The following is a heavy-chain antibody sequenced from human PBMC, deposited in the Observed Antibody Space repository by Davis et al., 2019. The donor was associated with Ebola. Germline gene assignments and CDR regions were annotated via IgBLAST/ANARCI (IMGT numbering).Heavy chain of an antibody. CDR1: GYTFTGYY. J-gene: IGHJ6*02. Sequence: ASVKVSCKASGYTFTGYYMHWVRQAPGQGLEWMGWINPNSGGTNYAQKFQGWVTMTRDTSISTAYMELSRLRSGDTAVYYCARDRRIAAAGTIYYGMDVWGQGTTVTVSS. CDR3: ARDRRIAAAGTIYYGMDV. CDR2: INPNSGGT. D-gene: IGHD6-13*01. V-gene: IGHV1-2*04.